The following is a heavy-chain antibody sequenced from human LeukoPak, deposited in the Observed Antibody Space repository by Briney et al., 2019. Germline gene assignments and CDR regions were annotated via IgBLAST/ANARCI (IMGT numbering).Heavy chain of an antibody. J-gene: IGHJ4*02. CDR1: GGSISSYY. CDR3: TRARSSGWGHNFDY. V-gene: IGHV4-59*01. CDR2: IYYSGST. Sequence: SETLSLTCTVSGGSISSYYWSWIRQPPGKGLEWIGYIYYSGSTNYNPSLKSRVTISVDTSKKQFSLKLSSMTAADTAVYYCTRARSSGWGHNFDYWGQGTRVTVSA. D-gene: IGHD6-19*01.